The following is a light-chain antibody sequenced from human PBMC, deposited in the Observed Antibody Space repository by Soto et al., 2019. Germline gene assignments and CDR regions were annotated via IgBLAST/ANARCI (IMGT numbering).Light chain of an antibody. J-gene: IGLJ2*01. CDR1: SSNIGSNN. Sequence: QSVLTQTPSASGTPGQRVNISCSGSSSNIGSNNVNWYQQLPGTALKLLIYSNNQRPSGVPDRFSGSKSGTSASLAISGLQSEDEADYYCEAWDYSLNGVVFGGGTKLTVL. V-gene: IGLV1-44*01. CDR3: EAWDYSLNGVV. CDR2: SNN.